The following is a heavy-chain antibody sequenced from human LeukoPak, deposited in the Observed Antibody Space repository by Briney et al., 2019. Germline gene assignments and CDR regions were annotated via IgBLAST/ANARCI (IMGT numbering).Heavy chain of an antibody. J-gene: IGHJ5*02. CDR1: GYTFTSYY. Sequence: GASVKVSCKAPGYTFTSYYMHWVRQAPGQGLEWMGIINPSGGSTSYAQKFQGRVTITADESTSTAYMELSSLRSEDTAVYYCARDRPGRYCSSTSCYTASPFDPWGQGTLVIVSS. D-gene: IGHD2-2*02. V-gene: IGHV1-46*01. CDR3: ARDRPGRYCSSTSCYTASPFDP. CDR2: INPSGGST.